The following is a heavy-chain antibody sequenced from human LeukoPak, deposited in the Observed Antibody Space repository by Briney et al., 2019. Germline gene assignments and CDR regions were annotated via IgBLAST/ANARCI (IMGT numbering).Heavy chain of an antibody. CDR2: IYYRGST. V-gene: IGHV4-31*03. CDR1: SGSICSGGYY. J-gene: IGHJ5*02. D-gene: IGHD4-17*01. CDR3: ARGGYGDRGGNWFDP. Sequence: SVTLSLTGTVSSGSICSGGYYWRWLRQQPGKGLEFIGYIYYRGSTYKHPARKSRVTISVDTSKNQFSLKLSYVTAADTAVYYCARGGYGDRGGNWFDPWGQGTLVTVAS.